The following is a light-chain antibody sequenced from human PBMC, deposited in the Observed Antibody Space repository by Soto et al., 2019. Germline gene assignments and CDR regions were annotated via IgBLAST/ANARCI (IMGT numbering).Light chain of an antibody. CDR1: SSNIGTNT. Sequence: QSVLTQPPSASGTPGQRVTISCSGSSSNIGTNTVNWYQQLPGAAPKLLFYSNNQRPSGVPDRFFGSKSGTSASLAISGLQSEDEADYYCAAWDDSLSGYVFGSGTKVTVL. CDR3: AAWDDSLSGYV. CDR2: SNN. J-gene: IGLJ1*01. V-gene: IGLV1-44*01.